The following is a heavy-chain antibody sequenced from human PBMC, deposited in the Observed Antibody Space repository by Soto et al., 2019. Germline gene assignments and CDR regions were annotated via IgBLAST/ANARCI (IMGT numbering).Heavy chain of an antibody. V-gene: IGHV4-34*01. CDR2: INHSGST. CDR1: GGSFSGYY. D-gene: IGHD2-2*01. Sequence: SETLSLTCAVYGGSFSGYYWSWIRQPPGKGLEWIGEINHSGSTNYNPSLKSRVTISVDTSKNQFSLKLSSVTAADTAEYYCARGYCSSTSCPLGPDWGQGTLVTVSS. J-gene: IGHJ4*02. CDR3: ARGYCSSTSCPLGPD.